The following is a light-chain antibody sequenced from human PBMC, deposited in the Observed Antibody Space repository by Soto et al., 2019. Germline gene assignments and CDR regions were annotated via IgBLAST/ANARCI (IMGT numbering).Light chain of an antibody. CDR2: DAS. V-gene: IGKV1-5*01. Sequence: DIQMTQSPSTLSASVGDRVTITCRASQSISSWLAWYQQKPGKAPKLLIYDASSLESGVPSRFSGSGSGTEFTLTISSLQPDDFATYYCQQYNSYPMYTFGQGTQLEIK. CDR3: QQYNSYPMYT. CDR1: QSISSW. J-gene: IGKJ2*01.